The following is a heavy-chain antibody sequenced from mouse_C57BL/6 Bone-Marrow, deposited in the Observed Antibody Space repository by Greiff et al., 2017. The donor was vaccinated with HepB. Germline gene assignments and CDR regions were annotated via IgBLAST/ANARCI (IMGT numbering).Heavy chain of an antibody. V-gene: IGHV1-81*01. D-gene: IGHD1-1*01. CDR2: IYPRSGNT. J-gene: IGHJ4*01. CDR1: GYTFTSYG. CDR3: ARKKEYYYGSSYGYAMDY. Sequence: VKLQQPGAELVKPGASVKLSCKASGYTFTSYGISWVKQRTGQGLEWIGEIYPRSGNTYYNEKFKGKATLTADKSSSTAYMELRSLTSEDSAVYFCARKKEYYYGSSYGYAMDYWGQGTSVTVSS.